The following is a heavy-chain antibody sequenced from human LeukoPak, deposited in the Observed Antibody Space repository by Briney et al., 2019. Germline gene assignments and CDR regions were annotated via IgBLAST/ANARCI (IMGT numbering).Heavy chain of an antibody. CDR1: GGSFSGYY. CDR3: ARDLSDYYGSGSYRPIDAFDI. D-gene: IGHD3-10*01. Sequence: SETLSLTCAVYGGSFSGYYWSWIRQPPGKGLEWIGEINHSGSPNYNPSLESRVTISIDTSKNQFSLKLSPVTAADTAVYYCARDLSDYYGSGSYRPIDAFDIWGQGTMVIVSS. CDR2: INHSGSP. J-gene: IGHJ3*02. V-gene: IGHV4-34*01.